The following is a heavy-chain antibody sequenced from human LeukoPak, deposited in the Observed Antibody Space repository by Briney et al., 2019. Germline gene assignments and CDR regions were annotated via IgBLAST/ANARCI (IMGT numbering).Heavy chain of an antibody. Sequence: GGSLRLSCAASGFTFRSYAMSWVRQAPGKGLEWVSTISGTGGSTYYADSVKGRFTISRDNSKNALYLQMNSLRAEDTAVYYCAKDRREEAGYNWFDPWGQEPWSPSPQ. V-gene: IGHV3-23*01. CDR3: AKDRREEAGYNWFDP. CDR2: ISGTGGST. J-gene: IGHJ5*02. CDR1: GFTFRSYA. D-gene: IGHD6-19*01.